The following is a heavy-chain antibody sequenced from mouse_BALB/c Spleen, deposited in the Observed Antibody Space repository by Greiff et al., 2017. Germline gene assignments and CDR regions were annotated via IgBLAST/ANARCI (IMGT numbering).Heavy chain of an antibody. Sequence: VQLQQSGAELVKPGASVKLSCKASGYTFTSYYMYWVKQRPGQGLEWIGEINPSNGGTNFNEKFKSKATLTVDKSSSTAYMQLSSLTSEDSAVYYCTREAYYGNYEFAYWGQGTLVTVSA. V-gene: IGHV1S81*02. CDR1: GYTFTSYY. CDR3: TREAYYGNYEFAY. CDR2: INPSNGGT. D-gene: IGHD2-10*01. J-gene: IGHJ3*01.